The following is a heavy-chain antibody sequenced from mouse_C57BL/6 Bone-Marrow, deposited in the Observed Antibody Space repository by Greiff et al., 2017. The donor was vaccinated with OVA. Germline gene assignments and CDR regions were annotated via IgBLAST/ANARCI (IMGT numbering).Heavy chain of an antibody. J-gene: IGHJ4*01. V-gene: IGHV1-52*01. CDR1: GYTFTSYW. CDR3: ARKGGGYSYAMDY. CDR2: IDPSDSET. Sequence: VQLQQPGAELVRPGSSVKLSCKASGYTFTSYWMHWVKQRPIQGLEWIGNIDPSDSETHSNQKFKDKATLTVDKSSSTAYMQLSSLTSEDSAVYYCARKGGGYSYAMDYWGQGTSVTVSS. D-gene: IGHD2-3*01.